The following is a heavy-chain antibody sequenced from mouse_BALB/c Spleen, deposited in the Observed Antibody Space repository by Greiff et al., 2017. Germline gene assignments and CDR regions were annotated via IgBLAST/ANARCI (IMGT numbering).Heavy chain of an antibody. CDR3: ATLESTGYVTFAY. J-gene: IGHJ3*01. CDR2: IDTSDSYT. CDR1: GYTFTDYW. D-gene: IGHD3-1*01. Sequence: QVQLQQPGAELVMPGASVKMSCKASGYTFTDYWMHWVKQRPGQGLEWIGAIDTSDSYTSYNQKFTGKATLPVDESSSTAYMQLSSLTSEDSAVYDGATLESTGYVTFAYWGQGTLVTVSA. V-gene: IGHV1-69*01.